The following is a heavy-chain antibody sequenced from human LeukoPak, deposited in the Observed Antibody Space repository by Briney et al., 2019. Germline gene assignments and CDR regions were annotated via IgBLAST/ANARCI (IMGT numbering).Heavy chain of an antibody. D-gene: IGHD2-8*02. J-gene: IGHJ4*02. V-gene: IGHV4-38-2*01. Sequence: ETLSLTCAVSGYSISSGYFWGWIRQPPGKGLEWIGNVYHSGTTYYNASLRSRVTISVDTSKNQFSLNLGSVTAADTAVYYCARLSGCTGDNCYDVVYWGQGTLVTVSS. CDR2: VYHSGTT. CDR3: ARLSGCTGDNCYDVVY. CDR1: GYSISSGYF.